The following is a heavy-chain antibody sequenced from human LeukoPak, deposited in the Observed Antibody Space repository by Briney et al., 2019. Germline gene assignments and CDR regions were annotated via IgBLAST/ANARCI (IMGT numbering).Heavy chain of an antibody. CDR2: IYYSGST. CDR1: GGSISSYS. CDR3: ARIGHEDYYFDY. V-gene: IGHV4-59*01. J-gene: IGHJ4*02. Sequence: PSETLSLTCTVSGGSISSYSWSWIRQPPGKGLEWIGYIYYSGSTNYNPSLKSRVTISVDTSKNQFSLKLSSVTAADTALYYCARIGHEDYYFDYWGQGTLVTVSS.